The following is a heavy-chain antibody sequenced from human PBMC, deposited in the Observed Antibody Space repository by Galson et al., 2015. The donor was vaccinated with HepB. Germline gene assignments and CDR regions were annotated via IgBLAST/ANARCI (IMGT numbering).Heavy chain of an antibody. CDR2: IRYDGSNT. V-gene: IGHV3-30*02. D-gene: IGHD6-13*01. CDR3: AREGVAAAGFDY. CDR1: GFTFSTYA. Sequence: SLRLSCAASGFTFSTYAMHWVRQTPGKGLQWVAYIRYDGSNTYYAHSVRGRFTISRDNSKNTLYLQMNSLRAEDTAVYYCAREGVAAAGFDYWGQGTLVTVSS. J-gene: IGHJ4*02.